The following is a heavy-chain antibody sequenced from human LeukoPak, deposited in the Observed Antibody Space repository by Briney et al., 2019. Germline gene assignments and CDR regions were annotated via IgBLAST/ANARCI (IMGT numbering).Heavy chain of an antibody. CDR3: ARGAPWERRDGYSSDY. Sequence: ASVKVSCKASGYTFTSYGISWVRQAPGQGLEWMGWISAYNGNTNYAQKLQGRVTMTTDTSTTTAYMELRSLRSDDTAVYYCARGAPWERRDGYSSDYWGQGTLVTVSS. CDR1: GYTFTSYG. D-gene: IGHD5-24*01. V-gene: IGHV1-18*01. CDR2: ISAYNGNT. J-gene: IGHJ4*02.